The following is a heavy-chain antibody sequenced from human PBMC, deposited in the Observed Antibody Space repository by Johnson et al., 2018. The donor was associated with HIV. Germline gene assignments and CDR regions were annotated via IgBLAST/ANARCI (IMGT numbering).Heavy chain of an antibody. CDR1: GFTLSSYA. V-gene: IGHV3-30*14. J-gene: IGHJ3*02. CDR2: ISYDGSNK. Sequence: QVQLVESGGGVVQPGRSLRLSCAASGFTLSSYAMHWVRQAPGKGLEWVAVISYDGSNKYYADSVKGRFTISRDNSKNTLYLQMNSLRAEDTAVYYCARARARVTFDIWGQGTMVTVSS. CDR3: ARARARVTFDI. D-gene: IGHD2-21*01.